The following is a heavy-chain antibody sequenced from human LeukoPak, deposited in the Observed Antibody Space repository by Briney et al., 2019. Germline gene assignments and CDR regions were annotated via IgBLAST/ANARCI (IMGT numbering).Heavy chain of an antibody. Sequence: PGGSVRLSCATSGLTVSTNYMSWVRQTPGKGLELVALIYSDGTTHYAGSVRGRFTISRDNSKNTVDLQMNSLRDEDTAIYYCARRTGRYFGSGSAYGMDVWGGGTTVTVSS. CDR2: IYSDGTT. D-gene: IGHD3-10*01. CDR3: ARRTGRYFGSGSAYGMDV. J-gene: IGHJ6*04. CDR1: GLTVSTNY. V-gene: IGHV3-53*03.